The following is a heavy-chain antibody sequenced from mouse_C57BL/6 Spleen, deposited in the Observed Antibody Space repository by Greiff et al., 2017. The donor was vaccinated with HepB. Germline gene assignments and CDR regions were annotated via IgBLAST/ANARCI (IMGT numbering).Heavy chain of an antibody. Sequence: DVQLQESGGGLVQPGGSLKLSCAASGFTFSDYYMYWVRQTPEKRLEWVAYISNGGGSTYYPDTVKGRFTISRDNAKNTLYLQMSRLKSEDTAMYYCARQGDYDYDWAWFAYWGQGTLVTVSA. CDR1: GFTFSDYY. V-gene: IGHV5-12*01. CDR2: ISNGGGST. D-gene: IGHD2-4*01. J-gene: IGHJ3*01. CDR3: ARQGDYDYDWAWFAY.